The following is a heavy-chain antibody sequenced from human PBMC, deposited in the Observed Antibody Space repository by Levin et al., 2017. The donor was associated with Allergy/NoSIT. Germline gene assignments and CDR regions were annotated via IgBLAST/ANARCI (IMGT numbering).Heavy chain of an antibody. CDR2: IHTDTSVT. J-gene: IGHJ4*02. V-gene: IGHV3-74*01. CDR1: GFTFSSYY. D-gene: IGHD2-15*01. Sequence: ASVKVSCAASGFTFSSYYMHWVRQAPGKGLAWVSNIHTDTSVTNYADSVKGRFTISRDNAKNTLYLQMNSLRAEDTAVHYCARGGCSATSCLDYWGQGTLVTVSS. CDR3: ARGGCSATSCLDY.